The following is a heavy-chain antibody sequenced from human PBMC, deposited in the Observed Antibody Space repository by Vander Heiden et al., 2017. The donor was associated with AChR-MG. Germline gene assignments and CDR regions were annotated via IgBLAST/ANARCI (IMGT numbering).Heavy chain of an antibody. V-gene: IGHV4-34*01. Sequence: QVQLQQWGAGLLQPSETLSLTCAVYGGSFSGYYWSWIRQPPGKGLEWIGEINHSGSTNYNPALKSRVTISVDTSKNQFSLKLRSVTAADTAVYYFARGRSMVRGVIRDWGQGTLVTVSS. CDR1: GGSFSGYY. D-gene: IGHD3-10*01. CDR2: INHSGST. J-gene: IGHJ4*02. CDR3: ARGRSMVRGVIRD.